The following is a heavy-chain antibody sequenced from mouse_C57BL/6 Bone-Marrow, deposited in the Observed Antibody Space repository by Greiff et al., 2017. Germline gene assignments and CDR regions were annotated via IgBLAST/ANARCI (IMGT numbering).Heavy chain of an antibody. CDR1: GYTFTDYN. CDR2: INPNNGGT. D-gene: IGHD1-3*01. Sequence: EVQLQQSGPELVKPGASVKIPCKASGYTFTDYNMDWVKQSHGKSLEWIGDINPNNGGTIYNQKFKGKATLTVDKSSSTAYMELRSLTSEDTAVYYCARGRGMNNSAWFAYWGQGTLVTVSA. J-gene: IGHJ3*01. CDR3: ARGRGMNNSAWFAY. V-gene: IGHV1-18*01.